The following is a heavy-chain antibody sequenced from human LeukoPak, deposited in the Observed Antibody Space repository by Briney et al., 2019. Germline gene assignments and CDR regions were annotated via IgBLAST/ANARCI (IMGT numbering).Heavy chain of an antibody. CDR2: INKDGSVK. J-gene: IGHJ6*02. V-gene: IGHV3-7*01. Sequence: GSLRLSCGASGFSFSDSWMSWVRQAPGKGLEWVADINKDGSVKEYVDSVKGRFNISRDNAKNSLYLQMDSLRAEDTVVYYCATYTNWVAGDVWGQGTTVSVSS. CDR3: ATYTNWVAGDV. CDR1: GFSFSDSW. D-gene: IGHD7-27*01.